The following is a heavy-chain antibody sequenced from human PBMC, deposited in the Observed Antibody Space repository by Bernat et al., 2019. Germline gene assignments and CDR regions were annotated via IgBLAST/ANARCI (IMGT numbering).Heavy chain of an antibody. D-gene: IGHD2-2*01. CDR2: ISYDGSNK. V-gene: IGHV3-30-3*01. CDR1: GFTFSSYA. CDR3: ARDPWGVPAAMGGAFDY. Sequence: QVQLVESGGGVVQPGRSLRLSCAASGFTFSSYAMHWVRQAPGKGLEWVAVISYDGSNKNYADAVEGRFTISREDSKNPLYQQMSSLRAEDTAVYYCARDPWGVPAAMGGAFDYWGQGTLVTVSS. J-gene: IGHJ4*02.